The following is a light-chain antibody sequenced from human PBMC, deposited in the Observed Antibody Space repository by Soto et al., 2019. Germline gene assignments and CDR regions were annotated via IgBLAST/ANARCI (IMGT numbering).Light chain of an antibody. CDR3: QQYDSYSPYT. J-gene: IGKJ2*01. CDR2: KAS. Sequence: DIQMTQFPPTLSASIGDRVTITCRASQTISSSLAWYQQKPGKAPKLLIYKASTLEPGVPSRFSGSGSGTEVTRTISSLQPDDFATYYGQQYDSYSPYTFGQGTMLEIK. CDR1: QTISSS. V-gene: IGKV1-5*03.